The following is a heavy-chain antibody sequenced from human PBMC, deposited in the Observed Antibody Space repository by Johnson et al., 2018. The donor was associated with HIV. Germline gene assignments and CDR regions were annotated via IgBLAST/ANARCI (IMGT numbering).Heavy chain of an antibody. CDR1: GFTFSSYA. D-gene: IGHD6-19*01. J-gene: IGHJ3*02. CDR3: ARELGSGWGETADAFDI. Sequence: QVLLVESGGGVVQPGRSLRLSCAASGFTFSSYAMPWVRQAPGKGLEWVAVISYGGNTKYYASSVQGRSTISKDTSKNTIDLQMNSLRAEATAVYYCARELGSGWGETADAFDIWGQGTMVTVSS. CDR2: ISYGGNTK. V-gene: IGHV3-30*04.